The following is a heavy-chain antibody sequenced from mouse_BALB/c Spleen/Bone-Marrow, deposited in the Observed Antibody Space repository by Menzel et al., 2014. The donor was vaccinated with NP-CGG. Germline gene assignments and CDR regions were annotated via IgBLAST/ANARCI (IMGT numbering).Heavy chain of an antibody. J-gene: IGHJ2*01. Sequence: EVQVVESGGGLVQPGGSRKLSCAASGFTFSSFGMHWVRQAPEKGLEWVAYISSVSSTIYYADTVKGRFTISRDNPKNTLFLQMTRLRSEDTAMYYCSSGGNWDDFDNCGQGTTLTVSS. CDR2: ISSVSSTI. V-gene: IGHV5-17*02. D-gene: IGHD4-1*01. CDR3: SSGGNWDDFDN. CDR1: GFTFSSFG.